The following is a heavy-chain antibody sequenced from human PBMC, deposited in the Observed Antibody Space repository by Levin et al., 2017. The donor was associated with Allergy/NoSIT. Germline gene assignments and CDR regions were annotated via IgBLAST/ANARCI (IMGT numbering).Heavy chain of an antibody. V-gene: IGHV5-51*01. J-gene: IGHJ3*02. CDR3: ARLYDSGGYDPFDI. CDR1: GYSYSSYW. D-gene: IGHD3-22*01. Sequence: GESLKISCKGSGYSYSSYWIGWVRQMPGKGLEWMGTIYPGDSGTRYSPSFQGQVTISADKSITTAYLQWSSLKASDTATYYCARLYDSGGYDPFDIWGQGTMVIVSS. CDR2: IYPGDSGT.